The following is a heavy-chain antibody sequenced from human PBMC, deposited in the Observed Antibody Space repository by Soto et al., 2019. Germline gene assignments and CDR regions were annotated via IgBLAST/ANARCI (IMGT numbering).Heavy chain of an antibody. CDR2: IYYSGST. D-gene: IGHD3-22*01. CDR1: GGSISSSSYY. Sequence: SETLSLTCTVSGGSISSSSYYWGWIRQPPGKGLEWIGSIYYSGSTYYNPSLKSRVTISVDTSKNQFSLKLFSVTAADTDMYYCARCMGYDDSGRFDPTFDRWGQGTRVTVSS. V-gene: IGHV4-39*01. J-gene: IGHJ4*02. CDR3: ARCMGYDDSGRFDPTFDR.